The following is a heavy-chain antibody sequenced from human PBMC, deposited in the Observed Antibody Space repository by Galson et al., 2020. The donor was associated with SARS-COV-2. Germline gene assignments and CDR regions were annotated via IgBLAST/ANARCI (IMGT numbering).Heavy chain of an antibody. CDR1: GYTLTELS. J-gene: IGHJ4*02. Sequence: ASVTVSCKVSGYTLTELSMHWVRQAPGKGLEWMGGFDPEDGETIYAQKFQGRVTLTEDTSTDTAYMELSSLRSQDTAVYYCATARLRFLEWLLIPCDSWGQGTLVTVSS. CDR3: ATARLRFLEWLLIPCDS. V-gene: IGHV1-24*01. CDR2: FDPEDGET. D-gene: IGHD3-3*01.